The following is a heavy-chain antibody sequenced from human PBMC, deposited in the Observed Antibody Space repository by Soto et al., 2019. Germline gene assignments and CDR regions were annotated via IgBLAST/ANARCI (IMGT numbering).Heavy chain of an antibody. V-gene: IGHV3-23*01. CDR2: ISGNGGTT. D-gene: IGHD3-10*01. CDR3: AKDRGGFTNGWEFFDS. Sequence: EVVLLESGGGLVQPGGSLRLSCEVSGFAFSFYSMSWVRQAPEKGLEWVASISGNGGTTYYAASGKGRFTFSRDNSKNTLYLQMNNLRGEDTAVYYCAKDRGGFTNGWEFFDSWGQGTLVTVSS. CDR1: GFAFSFYS. J-gene: IGHJ4*02.